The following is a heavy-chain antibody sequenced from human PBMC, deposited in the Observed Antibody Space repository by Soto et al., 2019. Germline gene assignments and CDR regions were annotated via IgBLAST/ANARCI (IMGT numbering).Heavy chain of an antibody. J-gene: IGHJ4*02. D-gene: IGHD3-16*01. Sequence: EVQLVESGGGLVQPGGSLRLSCAASGFTFSSYSMNWVRQAPGKGLEWVSYISSSSTTIYYADSVKGRFTISRDNAKNSLYLQMNSLRNADTAVYYCVRSGGYFDYWGQGTLVTVSS. CDR2: ISSSSTTI. CDR3: VRSGGYFDY. CDR1: GFTFSSYS. V-gene: IGHV3-48*02.